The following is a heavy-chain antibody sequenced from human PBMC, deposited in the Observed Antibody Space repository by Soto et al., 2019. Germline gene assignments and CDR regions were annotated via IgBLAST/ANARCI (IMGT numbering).Heavy chain of an antibody. D-gene: IGHD2-15*01. Sequence: QLQLQESGSGLVKPSQTLSLTCAVSGGSISSGGYSWSWIRQPPGKGLEWIGYIYHSGSTYYNPSLKSRVTISVDRSKNQFSLRLSSVTAADTAVYDCARDGGGDYYYGMDVWGQGTTVTVSS. CDR2: IYHSGST. J-gene: IGHJ6*02. CDR3: ARDGGGDYYYGMDV. CDR1: GGSISSGGYS. V-gene: IGHV4-30-2*01.